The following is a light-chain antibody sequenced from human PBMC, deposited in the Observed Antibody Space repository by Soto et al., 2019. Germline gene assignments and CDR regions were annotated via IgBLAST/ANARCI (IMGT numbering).Light chain of an antibody. V-gene: IGKV1-8*01. CDR1: QGISSY. CDR2: AAS. J-gene: IGKJ1*01. CDR3: QQYNNWPQT. Sequence: IQMTQSPSSVSASVGDRVTITCRASQGISSYLAWYQQKPGKAPKLLIYAASTRATGIPARFSGSGSGTDCTLTISGLQSEDFAVYYCQQYNNWPQTLGQGTKVDIK.